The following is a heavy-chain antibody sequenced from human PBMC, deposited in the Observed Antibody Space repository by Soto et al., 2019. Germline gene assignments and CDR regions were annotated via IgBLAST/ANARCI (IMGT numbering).Heavy chain of an antibody. J-gene: IGHJ3*01. V-gene: IGHV3-7*04. D-gene: IGHD2-8*01. CDR2: IKQDGSEK. CDR1: GFTFRTYW. Sequence: EVQLVGSGGGLVQPGGSLRLSCAASGFTFRTYWMTWVRQAPGKGLEWVANIKQDGSEKYYVDSVRGRFAISRDNAKDSLYLQMNSLRVEDTAVYYCARDGLYCTYANCRGDAYDVWDQGTMVTVSS. CDR3: ARDGLYCTYANCRGDAYDV.